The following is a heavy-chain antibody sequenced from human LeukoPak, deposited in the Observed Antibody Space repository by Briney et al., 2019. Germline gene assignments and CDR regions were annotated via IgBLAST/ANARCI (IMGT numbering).Heavy chain of an antibody. D-gene: IGHD6-25*01. CDR2: IRGSGGST. CDR1: GFTFSSYW. J-gene: IGHJ4*02. CDR3: AKSSAAARAYYFDY. Sequence: GSLRLSCAASGFTFSSYWMSLVRQAPGEGLEWVSAIRGSGGSTYYADSVKGRVTISRDNSKNTLYLQTNRMRAEDTDVYYCAKSSAAARAYYFDYWGQGTLVTVSS. V-gene: IGHV3-23*01.